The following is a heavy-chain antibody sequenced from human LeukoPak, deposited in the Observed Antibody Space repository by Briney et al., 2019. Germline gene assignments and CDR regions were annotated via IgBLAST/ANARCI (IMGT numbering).Heavy chain of an antibody. CDR3: ARGYCSGGNCNWGQFDS. V-gene: IGHV3-23*01. CDR2: VSSGGGTT. J-gene: IGHJ4*02. CDR1: GFIFSTHA. D-gene: IGHD2-15*01. Sequence: GGSLRLSCAASGFIFSTHAMSWVRLAPGRGLEWVSVVSSGGGTTYYADFVKGRFTISRNNSMSTLSLQMRSLGVEDTAMYYCARGYCSGGNCNWGQFDSWGQGTLVTVS.